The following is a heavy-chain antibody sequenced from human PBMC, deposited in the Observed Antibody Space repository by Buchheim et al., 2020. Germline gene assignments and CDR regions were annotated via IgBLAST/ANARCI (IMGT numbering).Heavy chain of an antibody. CDR3: ARNSAPPDY. Sequence: QVQLVESGGGLVKAGGSLRLSCAASGFTFGDYYMSWIRQAPGKGLEWGSCISGSSDSTTYADYVKGRFTISRDNAKNSMYLQMESLRGEDTAVYYCARNSAPPDYWGQGTL. CDR2: ISGSSDST. V-gene: IGHV3-11*05. CDR1: GFTFGDYY. J-gene: IGHJ4*02. D-gene: IGHD3-10*01.